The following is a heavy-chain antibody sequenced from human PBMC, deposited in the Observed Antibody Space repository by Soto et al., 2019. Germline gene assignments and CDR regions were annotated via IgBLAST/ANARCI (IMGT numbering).Heavy chain of an antibody. V-gene: IGHV3-11*01. CDR1: GFTFSDYY. J-gene: IGHJ4*02. CDR3: ARLLWGVQSSLEATTVLDY. Sequence: PGGSLRLSCAASGFTFSDYYMSWIRQAPGKGLEWVSYISSSGSTIYYADSVKGRFTISRDNAKNSLYLQMNSMRAEDTAVYYFARLLWGVQSSLEATTVLDYWSQGTLVTVSS. CDR2: ISSSGSTI. D-gene: IGHD4-4*01.